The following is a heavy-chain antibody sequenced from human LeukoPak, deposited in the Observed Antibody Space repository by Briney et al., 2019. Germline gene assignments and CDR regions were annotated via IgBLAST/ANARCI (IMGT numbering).Heavy chain of an antibody. CDR1: GGSFSGYY. CDR3: ARAERRYYYDSSGYLFDY. D-gene: IGHD3-22*01. J-gene: IGHJ4*02. Sequence: SETLSLTCAVYGGSFSGYYWSWIRQPPGKGLEWIGEINHSGSTNYNPSLKSRVTISVDTSKNQFSLKLSSVTAADTAVYYCARAERRYYYDSSGYLFDYWGQGTLVTVSS. CDR2: INHSGST. V-gene: IGHV4-34*01.